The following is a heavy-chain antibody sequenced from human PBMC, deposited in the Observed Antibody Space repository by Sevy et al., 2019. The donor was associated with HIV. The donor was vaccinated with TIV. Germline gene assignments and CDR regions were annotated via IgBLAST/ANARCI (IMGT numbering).Heavy chain of an antibody. J-gene: IGHJ4*02. Sequence: GGSLILSCAASGFTFSSYSMNWVRQPPGKGLEWVSYISGSSSTIYYADSVKGRFTISRDNAKNSLYLQMNSLRADDTAVYYCARDPIAVAGTLNYFDYWGQGTLVTVSS. V-gene: IGHV3-48*01. CDR1: GFTFSSYS. D-gene: IGHD6-19*01. CDR2: ISGSSSTI. CDR3: ARDPIAVAGTLNYFDY.